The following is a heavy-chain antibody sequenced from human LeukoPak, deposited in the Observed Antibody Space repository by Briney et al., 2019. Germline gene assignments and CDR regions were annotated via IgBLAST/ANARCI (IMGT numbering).Heavy chain of an antibody. CDR2: IKQDGSEK. Sequence: GGSLRLSCAASGFTFSSYWMSWVRQVPGKGLEWVANIKQDGSEKDYLDSVKGRFTISRDNAKNSVYLEMTSLRADDTAFYHCVRHFNSVATMQIDYWGQGILVSVSS. CDR3: VRHFNSVATMQIDY. CDR1: GFTFSSYW. V-gene: IGHV3-7*03. J-gene: IGHJ4*01. D-gene: IGHD5-12*01.